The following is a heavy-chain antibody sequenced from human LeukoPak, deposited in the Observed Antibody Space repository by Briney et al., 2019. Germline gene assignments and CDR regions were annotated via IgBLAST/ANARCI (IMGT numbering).Heavy chain of an antibody. D-gene: IGHD3-22*01. J-gene: IGHJ6*02. CDR2: ISSSSTI. Sequence: AGGSLRLSCAASGFTFSSYSMNWVRQAPGKGLEWVSYISSSSTIYYADSVKGRFTISRDNAKNSLYLQMNSLRAEDTAVYYCARDYYDSRGYYGMDVWGQGTTVTVSS. CDR3: ARDYYDSRGYYGMDV. CDR1: GFTFSSYS. V-gene: IGHV3-48*01.